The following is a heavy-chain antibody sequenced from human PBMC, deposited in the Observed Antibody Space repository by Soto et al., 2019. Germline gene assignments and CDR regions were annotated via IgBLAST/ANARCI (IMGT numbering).Heavy chain of an antibody. V-gene: IGHV4-39*01. CDR3: ARGGSCYSSLSY. D-gene: IGHD2-15*01. CDR1: GGSISSSSYY. J-gene: IGHJ4*02. CDR2: IYYSGST. Sequence: QLQLQESGPGLVKPSETLSLTCTVSGGSISSSSYYWGWIRQPPGKGLEGIGSIYYSGSTYYNPSLKSRVTISVDTSKSQFSLKLSSVTAADTAVYYCARGGSCYSSLSYWGQGTLVTVSS.